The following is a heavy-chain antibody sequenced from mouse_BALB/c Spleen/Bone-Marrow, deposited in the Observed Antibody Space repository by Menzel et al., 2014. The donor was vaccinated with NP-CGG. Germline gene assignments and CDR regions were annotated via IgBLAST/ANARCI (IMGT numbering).Heavy chain of an antibody. CDR2: IYPGNGDT. J-gene: IGHJ2*01. Sequence: LQQPGAELVKPGASVKMSCKASGYTFTSYNMHWVKQTPGQGLEWIGAIYPGNGDTSYNQKFKGKATLTADKSSSTAYMQLSSRTSEDSAVYYCARGGTPYYFDYWGQGTTLTVSS. V-gene: IGHV1-12*01. CDR3: ARGGTPYYFDY. D-gene: IGHD2-14*01. CDR1: GYTFTSYN.